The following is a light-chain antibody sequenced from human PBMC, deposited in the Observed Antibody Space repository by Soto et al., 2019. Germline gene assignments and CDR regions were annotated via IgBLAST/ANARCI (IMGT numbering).Light chain of an antibody. CDR1: QSISSY. CDR2: DAS. Sequence: DIQMTQSPSSLSASVGDRVTITCRASQSISSYLNWYQQKPGKAPKLLIYDASSLQSGVPSRFSGSGSGTDFTLTISSLQPEDFATYYCQQSYSTPRTFGLGTKVEIK. CDR3: QQSYSTPRT. V-gene: IGKV1-39*01. J-gene: IGKJ1*01.